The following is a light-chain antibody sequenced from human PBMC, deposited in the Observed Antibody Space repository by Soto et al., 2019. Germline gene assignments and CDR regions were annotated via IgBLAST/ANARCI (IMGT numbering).Light chain of an antibody. J-gene: IGLJ2*01. CDR1: SSDVGGYNY. V-gene: IGLV2-14*03. Sequence: QSALTQPASVSGSPGQSITISCTGTSSDVGGYNYVSWYQHHPGKAPKLIIYDVSNRPSGVSNRFSGSKSGNTASLTISGLQAEDEAEYYCSSYTGSSTPVVFGGGTKLTV. CDR2: DVS. CDR3: SSYTGSSTPVV.